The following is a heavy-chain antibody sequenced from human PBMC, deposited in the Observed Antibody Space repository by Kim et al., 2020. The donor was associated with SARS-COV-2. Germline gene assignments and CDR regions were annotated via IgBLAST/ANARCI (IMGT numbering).Heavy chain of an antibody. J-gene: IGHJ4*02. CDR1: GFTFSSYS. CDR2: ISSSSYI. Sequence: GGSLRLSCAASGFTFSSYSMNWVRQAPGKGLEWVSSISSSSYIYYADSVKGRFTISRDNAKNSLYLQMNSLRAEDTAVYYCARVDRWFGDDYWGQGTLVTVSS. V-gene: IGHV3-21*01. D-gene: IGHD3-10*01. CDR3: ARVDRWFGDDY.